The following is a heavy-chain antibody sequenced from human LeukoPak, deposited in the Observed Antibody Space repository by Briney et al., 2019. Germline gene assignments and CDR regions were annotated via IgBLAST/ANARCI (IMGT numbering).Heavy chain of an antibody. CDR3: ARSMTTVLAFDI. CDR1: GFTFSSYA. CDR2: ISGSGGST. J-gene: IGHJ3*02. Sequence: GGSLRLSCAASGFTFSSYAMSWVRQAPGKGLEWVSAISGSGGSTYYADSVKGRFTISRDNSKNSLYLQMNSLRAEDTAVYYCARSMTTVLAFDIWGQGTMVTVSS. V-gene: IGHV3-23*01. D-gene: IGHD4/OR15-4a*01.